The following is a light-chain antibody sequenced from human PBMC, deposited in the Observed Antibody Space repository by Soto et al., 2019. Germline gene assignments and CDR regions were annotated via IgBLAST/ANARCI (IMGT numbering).Light chain of an antibody. V-gene: IGKV1-9*01. CDR1: QGIRSY. J-gene: IGKJ4*01. Sequence: QLTHAPSSLSASVLYRVTITCRASQGIRSYLAWYQQKPGRAPKLLIYVASTLQSGVPSRFSGSRSGTDFTLTISSLQPEDFATYYCQQLSNYPLTFGGGTKVDI. CDR3: QQLSNYPLT. CDR2: VAS.